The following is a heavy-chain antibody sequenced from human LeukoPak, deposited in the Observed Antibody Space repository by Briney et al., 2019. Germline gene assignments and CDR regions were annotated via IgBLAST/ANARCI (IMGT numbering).Heavy chain of an antibody. CDR2: INPNSGGT. CDR3: ASGPERWSSWFDP. V-gene: IGHV1-2*02. Sequence: ASVKVSCKASGYTFTGYYMHWVRQAPGQGLAWMGWINPNSGGTNYAQKFQGRVTMTRDTSISTAYMELSRLRSDDTAVYYCASGPERWSSWFDPWGQGTLGTVSS. D-gene: IGHD4-23*01. J-gene: IGHJ5*02. CDR1: GYTFTGYY.